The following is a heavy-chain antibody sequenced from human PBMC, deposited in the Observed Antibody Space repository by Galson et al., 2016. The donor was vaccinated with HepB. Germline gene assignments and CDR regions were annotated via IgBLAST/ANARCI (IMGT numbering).Heavy chain of an antibody. CDR2: ISGNGDTI. CDR1: GFTFRTYS. Sequence: SLRLSCAVSGFTFRTYSMDWVRQAPGKGLEWVSYISGNGDTIYYADSVKGRFIISRDNAKNSLFLQMNSLRDEDTAIYYCARGFRRNSFDYWGQGTLVTVSS. CDR3: ARGFRRNSFDY. D-gene: IGHD3-10*01. V-gene: IGHV3-48*02. J-gene: IGHJ4*02.